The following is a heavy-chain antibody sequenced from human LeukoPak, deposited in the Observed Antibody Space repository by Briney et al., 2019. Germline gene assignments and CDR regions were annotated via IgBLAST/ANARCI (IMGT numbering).Heavy chain of an antibody. V-gene: IGHV5-51*01. J-gene: IGHJ3*02. CDR3: ARQGGTLAYCGGDCWVDI. CDR2: IYPGDSDT. Sequence: GESLKISCKGSGYSFTSYWIGWVRQMPGKGLEWMGIIYPGDSDTRYSPPFQGQVTISADKSISTAYLQWSSLKASDTAMYYCARQGGTLAYCGGDCWVDIWGQGTMVTVSS. D-gene: IGHD2-21*02. CDR1: GYSFTSYW.